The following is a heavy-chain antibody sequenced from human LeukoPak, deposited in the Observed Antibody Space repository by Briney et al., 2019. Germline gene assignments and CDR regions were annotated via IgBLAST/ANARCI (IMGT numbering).Heavy chain of an antibody. J-gene: IGHJ5*01. CDR3: ARGLYGEGSYPGFDS. CDR1: GGSISSGGYY. Sequence: PSETLSLTCTVSGGSISSGGYYWSWIRQHPGKGLEWIGYIYYSGSTYYNPSLKSRVTISVDTPKNQFSLKLSSVTAADTAVYYCARGLYGEGSYPGFDSWGQGILVIVSS. V-gene: IGHV4-31*03. CDR2: IYYSGST. D-gene: IGHD3-10*01.